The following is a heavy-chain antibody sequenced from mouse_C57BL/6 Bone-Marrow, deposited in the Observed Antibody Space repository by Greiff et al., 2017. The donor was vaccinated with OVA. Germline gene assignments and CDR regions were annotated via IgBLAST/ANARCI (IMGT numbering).Heavy chain of an antibody. D-gene: IGHD3-1*01. CDR1: GFNIKDDY. CDR2: IDPENGDT. J-gene: IGHJ2*01. CDR3: KRHAGYGYCDY. Sequence: EVQLVESGAELVRPGASVKLSCTASGFNIKDDYMHWVKQRPEQGLEWIGWIDPENGDTEYASKFQGKATITADTSSNTAYLQLSSLTSEDTAVYYCKRHAGYGYCDYWGQGTTLTVSS. V-gene: IGHV14-4*01.